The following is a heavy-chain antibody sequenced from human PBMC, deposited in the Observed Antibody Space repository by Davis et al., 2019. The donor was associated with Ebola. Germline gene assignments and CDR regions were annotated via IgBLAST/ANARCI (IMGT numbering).Heavy chain of an antibody. V-gene: IGHV4-34*01. CDR3: ARRGYPYYYDSSGYYSSYYFDY. Sequence: GSLRLSCAVYGGSFSGYYWSWIRQPPGKGLEWIGEINHSGSTNYNPSLKSRVTISVDTSKNQFSLKLSSVTAADTAVYYCARRGYPYYYDSSGYYSSYYFDYWGQGTLVTVSS. CDR1: GGSFSGYY. J-gene: IGHJ4*02. CDR2: INHSGST. D-gene: IGHD3-22*01.